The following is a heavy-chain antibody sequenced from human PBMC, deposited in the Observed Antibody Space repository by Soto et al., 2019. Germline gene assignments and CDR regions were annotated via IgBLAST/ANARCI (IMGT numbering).Heavy chain of an antibody. D-gene: IGHD5-12*01. CDR1: GYTFPTYA. V-gene: IGHV1-3*01. CDR2: INAGNGNT. Sequence: QVQLVQSGAEVKKPGASVKVSCKASGYTFPTYAMHWVRQAPGQRLEGMGWINAGNGNTKYSQKFQGRVTITRDTSASTAYMELSSLRSEDTAVYYCARRRLATITPDSDYYGMDVWGQGTTVTVSS. J-gene: IGHJ6*02. CDR3: ARRRLATITPDSDYYGMDV.